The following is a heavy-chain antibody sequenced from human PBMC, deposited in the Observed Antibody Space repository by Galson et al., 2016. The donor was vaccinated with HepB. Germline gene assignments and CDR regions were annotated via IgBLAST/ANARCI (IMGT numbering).Heavy chain of an antibody. D-gene: IGHD3/OR15-3a*01. J-gene: IGHJ5*02. CDR2: IDPSDSYT. CDR3: ARQDFSKGIPTWFDP. V-gene: IGHV5-10-1*01. Sequence: QSGAEVKKPGESLRISCKGSGYSFTGYWITWARQMPGKGLEWMGRIDPSDSYTYYGPSFQGHVTISVDRSITTAYLQWSSLKASDTAMYYCARQDFSKGIPTWFDPGGQGTLVTVSS. CDR1: GYSFTGYW.